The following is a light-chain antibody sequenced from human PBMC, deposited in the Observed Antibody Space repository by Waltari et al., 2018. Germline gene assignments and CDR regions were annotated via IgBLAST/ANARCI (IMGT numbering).Light chain of an antibody. J-gene: IGKJ1*01. V-gene: IGKV1-5*03. CDR1: QSVSIW. Sequence: DIQMTQSPSTLSASVGDTVPITCRASQSVSIWLAWYQQKPGKAPKLLIYRASSLASGVSSRFSGSGSETEFTLTITSLQPGDFASYYCQQYKTYPWTFGQGTHVEIK. CDR3: QQYKTYPWT. CDR2: RAS.